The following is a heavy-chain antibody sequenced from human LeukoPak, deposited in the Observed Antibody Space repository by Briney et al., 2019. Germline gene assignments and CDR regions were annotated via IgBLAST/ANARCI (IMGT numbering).Heavy chain of an antibody. CDR1: GYTFTSYD. CDR2: MNPNSGNT. CDR3: ARGTTVTRKNYYYYMDV. J-gene: IGHJ6*03. V-gene: IGHV1-8*03. Sequence: ASVKVSCKASGYTFTSYDINWVRQATGQGLEWMGWMNPNSGNTGYAQKFQGRVTITRNTSISTAYMELSSLRSEDTAVYYCARGTTVTRKNYYYYMDVWGKGTTVTVSS. D-gene: IGHD4-17*01.